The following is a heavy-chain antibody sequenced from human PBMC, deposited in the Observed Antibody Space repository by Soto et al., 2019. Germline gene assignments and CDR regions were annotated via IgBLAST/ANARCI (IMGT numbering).Heavy chain of an antibody. CDR2: INVGNGNI. Sequence: GASVKVSCKASGYTFANYAMHWVRQAPGQRLEWMGWINVGNGNIKYSQKFKGRVTITRDTSATTAYMELSSLRSEDTAVYYCPRTEQYYYDSSGSLDASGYYYYGIDVWGRGTTGTVSS. CDR1: GYTFANYA. D-gene: IGHD3-22*01. J-gene: IGHJ6*02. V-gene: IGHV1-3*01. CDR3: PRTEQYYYDSSGSLDASGYYYYGIDV.